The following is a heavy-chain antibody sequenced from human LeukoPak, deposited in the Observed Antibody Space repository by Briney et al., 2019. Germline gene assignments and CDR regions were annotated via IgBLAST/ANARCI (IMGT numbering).Heavy chain of an antibody. CDR3: ARDRTQNYDFWSGYYLNWFDP. CDR1: GGSISSYY. Sequence: SETLSLTCTVSGGSISSYYWSWIRQPAGKGLEWIGRIYTSGSTNYNPSLKSRVTISVDTSKNQFSLKLSSVTAADTAVYYCARDRTQNYDFWSGYYLNWFDPWGQGTLVTVSS. J-gene: IGHJ5*02. D-gene: IGHD3-3*01. CDR2: IYTSGST. V-gene: IGHV4-4*07.